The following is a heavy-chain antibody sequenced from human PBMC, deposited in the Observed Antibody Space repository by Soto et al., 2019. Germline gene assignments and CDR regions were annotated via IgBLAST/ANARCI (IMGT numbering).Heavy chain of an antibody. J-gene: IGHJ4*02. CDR3: AYSGVGVWGNGYGCFDY. V-gene: IGHV2-5*02. CDR2: IYWDDDK. CDR1: GFSLSTSGVG. Sequence: SGPTLVNPTQTLTLTCTFSGFSLSTSGVGVGWIRQPPGKALEWLALIYWDDDKRYSPSLKSRLTITKDTSKNQVVLTVTNMDPVATGTDYCAYSGVGVWGNGYGCFDYWGQGTLVTVSS. D-gene: IGHD5-18*01.